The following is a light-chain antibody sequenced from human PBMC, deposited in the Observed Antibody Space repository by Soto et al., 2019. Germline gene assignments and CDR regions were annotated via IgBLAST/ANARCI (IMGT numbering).Light chain of an antibody. CDR2: AAS. Sequence: DIQMTQSPTSLSASVGDRVTITFQASQGIRNFVAWYQQKPGKAPKLLIYAASTLQSGVPSRFRGSGSGTDFTLTITSLQPEDVATYSCQKYSSVPVFGPGTKVEIK. CDR1: QGIRNF. CDR3: QKYSSVPV. J-gene: IGKJ3*01. V-gene: IGKV1-27*01.